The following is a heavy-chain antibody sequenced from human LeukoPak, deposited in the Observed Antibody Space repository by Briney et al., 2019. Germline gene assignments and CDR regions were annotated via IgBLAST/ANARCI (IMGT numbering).Heavy chain of an antibody. CDR1: GVTFSSYS. D-gene: IGHD3-3*01. Sequence: ASVKLSCQASGVTFSSYSISWVRQAPGQGLEWMGGIIPIFGTANYAQKLQGRVTITADKSTSTAYMELSSLRSEDTAVYYCARAGRYYDFWSGYYDYYYYYMDVWGKGTTVTVSS. V-gene: IGHV1-69*06. CDR2: IIPIFGTA. CDR3: ARAGRYYDFWSGYYDYYYYYMDV. J-gene: IGHJ6*03.